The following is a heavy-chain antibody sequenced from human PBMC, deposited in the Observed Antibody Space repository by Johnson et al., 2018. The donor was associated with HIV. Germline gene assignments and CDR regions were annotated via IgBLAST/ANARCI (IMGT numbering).Heavy chain of an antibody. CDR1: GFTFSSYA. CDR3: ASLQDIVVVPAAIGAFDI. CDR2: ISYDGSNK. Sequence: VQLVESGGGVVQPGRSLRLSCAASGFTFSSYAMHWVRQAPGKGLEWVAVISYDGSNKYYADSVKGRFTISRDNSKNTLYLQMNSLRAEDTAVYYCASLQDIVVVPAAIGAFDIWGQGTMDRLF. V-gene: IGHV3-30*04. D-gene: IGHD2-2*02. J-gene: IGHJ3*02.